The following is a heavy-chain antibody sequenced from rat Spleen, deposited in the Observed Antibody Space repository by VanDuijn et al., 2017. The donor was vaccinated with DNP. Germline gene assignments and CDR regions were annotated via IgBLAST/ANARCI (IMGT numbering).Heavy chain of an antibody. D-gene: IGHD1-7*01. V-gene: IGHV2-6*01. J-gene: IGHJ3*01. Sequence: TLSLTCTVSGFSLTSYTVSWVRQPPGEGLEWIAAMSSGGNTYYNSALKSRLSISRDTSKNQVFLKMNSLQTDDTATYYCATSSYYGYDYGFGYWGQGTLVTVSS. CDR1: GFSLTSYT. CDR3: ATSSYYGYDYGFGY. CDR2: MSSGGNT.